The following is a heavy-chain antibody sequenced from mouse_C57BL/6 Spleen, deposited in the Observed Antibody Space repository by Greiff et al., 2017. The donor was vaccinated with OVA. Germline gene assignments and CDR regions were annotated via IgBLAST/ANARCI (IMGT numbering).Heavy chain of an antibody. CDR3: TREEGYDYYAMDY. Sequence: EVKVVESGEGLVKPGGSLKLSCAASGFTFSSYAMSWVRQTPEKRLEWVAYISSGGDYIYYADTVKGRFTISRDNARNTLYLQMSSLKSEDTAMYYCTREEGYDYYAMDYWGQGTSVTVSS. J-gene: IGHJ4*01. CDR1: GFTFSSYA. CDR2: ISSGGDYI. D-gene: IGHD3-1*01. V-gene: IGHV5-9-1*02.